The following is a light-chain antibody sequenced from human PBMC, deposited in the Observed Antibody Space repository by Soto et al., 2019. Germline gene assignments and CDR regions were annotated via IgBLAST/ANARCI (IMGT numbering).Light chain of an antibody. CDR2: DVT. CDR1: NSDVGTYNY. V-gene: IGLV2-11*01. J-gene: IGLJ7*01. Sequence: QSALTQPRSVSGSPGQSVTISCTGTNSDVGTYNYVSWYQQHPSKAPKLIIYDVTKRPSGVPDRFSGSKSGNTASLIISGLQAADEAEYYCCCCSYAGSSSFRVLFGGGTQLTVL. CDR3: CSYAGSSSFRVL.